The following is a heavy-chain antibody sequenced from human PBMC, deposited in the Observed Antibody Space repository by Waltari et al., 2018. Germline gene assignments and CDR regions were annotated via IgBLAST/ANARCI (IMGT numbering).Heavy chain of an antibody. CDR1: GFTFSRYA. CDR2: ISYDGSNK. J-gene: IGHJ4*02. D-gene: IGHD3-9*01. CDR3: ARDSIYDILTGGGNFDY. Sequence: QVQLVESGGGVVPPGRSLRLSCAACGFTFSRYATPWLRQAPGKGLEWVAVISYDGSNKYYADSVKGRFTISRDNSKNTLYLQMNSLRAEDTAVYYCARDSIYDILTGGGNFDYWGQGALVTVSS. V-gene: IGHV3-30*01.